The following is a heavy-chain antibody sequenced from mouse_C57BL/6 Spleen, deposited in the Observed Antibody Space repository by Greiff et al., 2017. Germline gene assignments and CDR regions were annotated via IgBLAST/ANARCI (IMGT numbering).Heavy chain of an antibody. CDR2: ISDGGSYT. CDR3: ARDSTVVATGYYFDY. J-gene: IGHJ2*01. D-gene: IGHD1-1*01. CDR1: GFTFSSYA. Sequence: EVQLVESGGGLVKPGGSLKLSCAASGFTFSSYAMFWVCQTPEKRLEWVATISDGGSYTYYPDNVKGRFTISRDNAKNNLYLQMSHLKSEDTAMYYCARDSTVVATGYYFDYWGQGTTLTVSS. V-gene: IGHV5-4*01.